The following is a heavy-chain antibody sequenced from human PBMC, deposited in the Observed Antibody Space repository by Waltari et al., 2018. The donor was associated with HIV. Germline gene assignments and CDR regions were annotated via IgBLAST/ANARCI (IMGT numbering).Heavy chain of an antibody. V-gene: IGHV4-39*01. CDR2: IFYPGGN. J-gene: IGHJ4*02. CDR3: ARPARDIGGGSNFDS. CDR1: GGSISSDNAY. Sequence: QLQLQESGPGLVKASETLSLTCTVSGGSISSDNAYWGWIRQPPGKGLEWIWNIFYPGGNYDNPSLKSRLTMSVDTSQNQFSLKLSAVTAADTALYYCARPARDIGGGSNFDSWGQGTLVTVSS. D-gene: IGHD2-15*01.